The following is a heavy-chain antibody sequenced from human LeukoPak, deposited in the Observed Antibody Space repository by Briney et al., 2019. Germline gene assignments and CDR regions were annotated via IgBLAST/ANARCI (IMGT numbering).Heavy chain of an antibody. CDR3: ARDKGWSGHIKGDWFDP. CDR2: VYYSGST. CDR1: GGSVSSGSYY. D-gene: IGHD3-3*01. J-gene: IGHJ5*02. Sequence: SETLSLTCTVSGGSVSSGSYYWSWIRQPPGKGLEWIGYVYYSGSTNYNPSLKSRVTISVDTSKNQFSLKLSSVTAADTAVYYRARDKGWSGHIKGDWFDPWGQGTLITVSS. V-gene: IGHV4-61*01.